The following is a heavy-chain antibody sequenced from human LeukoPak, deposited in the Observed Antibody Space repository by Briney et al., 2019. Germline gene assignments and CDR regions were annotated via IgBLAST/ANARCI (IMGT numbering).Heavy chain of an antibody. D-gene: IGHD3-16*01. CDR1: GGSTSSYY. CDR3: ASSHTYQPYYFDY. J-gene: IGHJ4*02. Sequence: QPSETLSLTCAVSGGSTSSYYRSWIRQPPGKGPEWIGYIYYSGSTNYNPSLKSRVTISVDTSKNQFSLKLSSVTAADTAVYYCASSHTYQPYYFDYWGQGTLVTVSS. V-gene: IGHV4-59*01. CDR2: IYYSGST.